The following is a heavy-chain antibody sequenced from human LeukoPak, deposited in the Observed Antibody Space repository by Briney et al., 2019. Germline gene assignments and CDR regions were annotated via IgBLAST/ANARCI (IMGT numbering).Heavy chain of an antibody. CDR2: IYPGDSDT. V-gene: IGHV5-51*01. CDR3: ARAPTVTWRGGNWFDP. D-gene: IGHD4-11*01. J-gene: IGHJ5*02. CDR1: GYSFTSYW. Sequence: GESLQISCKGSGYSFTSYWIGWVRQMPGKGLEWMGIIYPGDSDTRYSPSFQGQVTISADKSISTAYLQWSSLKASDTAMYYCARAPTVTWRGGNWFDPWGQGTLVTVSS.